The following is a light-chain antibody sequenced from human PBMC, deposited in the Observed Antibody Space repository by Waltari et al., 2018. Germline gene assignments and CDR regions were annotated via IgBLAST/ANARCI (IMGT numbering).Light chain of an antibody. J-gene: IGKJ4*01. Sequence: EIVLTQSPGTLSLSPGERVTLSCRASQSVTSLAWYQHKPGQAPRLVIYVASTRATGIPDTFSGSGSGTDFTLTISRLEPEDFAVYYCQQYGSLPLTFGGGTKVEIK. V-gene: IGKV3-20*01. CDR3: QQYGSLPLT. CDR2: VAS. CDR1: QSVTS.